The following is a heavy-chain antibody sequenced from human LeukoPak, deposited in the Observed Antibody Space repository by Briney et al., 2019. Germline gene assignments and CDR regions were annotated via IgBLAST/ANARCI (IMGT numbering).Heavy chain of an antibody. CDR2: INHSGST. CDR3: ERASGVYYYGSGGYYKGVDYFDY. D-gene: IGHD3-10*01. V-gene: IGHV4-34*01. J-gene: IGHJ4*02. Sequence: SETLSLTCAVYGGSFSGYYWSWIRQPPGKGLEWIGEINHSGSTNYNPSLKSRVTISLDTSKNQFSLKLSSVTAADTAVYSCERASGVYYYGSGGYYKGVDYFDYWGQGTLVTVSS. CDR1: GGSFSGYY.